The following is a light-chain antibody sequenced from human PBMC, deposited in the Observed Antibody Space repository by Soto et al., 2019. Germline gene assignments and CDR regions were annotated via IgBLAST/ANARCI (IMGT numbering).Light chain of an antibody. Sequence: DIQLTQSPSFLSASVGDRVTITCRASQGISTYLAWYQQKPGIAPKLLIYAASTLQSGVPSRFSGSGSGTQFTLTISSLQPEDFATYYCQQLVTFGQGTKVEIK. CDR2: AAS. J-gene: IGKJ1*01. CDR1: QGISTY. V-gene: IGKV1-9*01. CDR3: QQLVT.